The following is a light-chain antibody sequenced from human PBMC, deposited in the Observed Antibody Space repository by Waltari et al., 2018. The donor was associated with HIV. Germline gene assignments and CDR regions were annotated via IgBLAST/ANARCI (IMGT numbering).Light chain of an antibody. J-gene: IGLJ2*01. Sequence: SYVLTQPPSVSVAPGKTARITWWGNNIGSKSVHWYQQKPGQAPVLVIYYDSDRPSGIPERFSGSNSGNTATLTISRVEAGDEADYYCQVWDSSSDHLFGGGTKLTVL. CDR2: YDS. V-gene: IGLV3-21*04. CDR1: NIGSKS. CDR3: QVWDSSSDHL.